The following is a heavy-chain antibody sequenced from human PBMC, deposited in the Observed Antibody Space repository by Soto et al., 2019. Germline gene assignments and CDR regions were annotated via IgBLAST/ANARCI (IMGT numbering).Heavy chain of an antibody. CDR1: GGSFSGYY. CDR2: INHSGST. D-gene: IGHD4-4*01. J-gene: IGHJ6*03. V-gene: IGHV4-34*01. CDR3: ARGSNRAEYYYYYDYMDV. Sequence: QVQLQQWGAGLLKPSETLSLTCAVYGGSFSGYYWSWIRQPPGKGLEWIGEINHSGSTNYNPSLKSRVTISVDTSKNQFSLKLSSVTAADTAVYYCARGSNRAEYYYYYDYMDVWGKGTTVTVSS.